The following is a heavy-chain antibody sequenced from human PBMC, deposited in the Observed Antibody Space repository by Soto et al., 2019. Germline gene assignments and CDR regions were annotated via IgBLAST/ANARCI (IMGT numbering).Heavy chain of an antibody. V-gene: IGHV3-15*07. CDR3: TTDNFDFWSGYYFSYEEENYFDY. J-gene: IGHJ4*02. CDR1: GFTFSNAW. Sequence: GGSLRLSCAASGFTFSNAWMNWVRQAPGKGLEWVGRIKSKTDGGTTDYAAPVKGRFTISRDDSKNTLYLQMNSLKTEDTAVYYCTTDNFDFWSGYYFSYEEENYFDYWGQGTLVTVSS. CDR2: IKSKTDGGTT. D-gene: IGHD3-3*01.